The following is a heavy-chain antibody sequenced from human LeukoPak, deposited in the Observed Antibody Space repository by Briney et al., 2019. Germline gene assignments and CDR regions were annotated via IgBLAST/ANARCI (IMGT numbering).Heavy chain of an antibody. Sequence: GGSLRLSCAASGFTFSNAWMSWVRQAPGKGLEWVGRIKSKTDGGTTDYAAPVKGRFTISRDNSKNTLYLQMNSLRAEDTAVYYCANGHYDNPLSYFDYWGQGTLVTVSS. CDR2: IKSKTDGGTT. V-gene: IGHV3-15*01. CDR3: ANGHYDNPLSYFDY. D-gene: IGHD3-22*01. CDR1: GFTFSNAW. J-gene: IGHJ4*02.